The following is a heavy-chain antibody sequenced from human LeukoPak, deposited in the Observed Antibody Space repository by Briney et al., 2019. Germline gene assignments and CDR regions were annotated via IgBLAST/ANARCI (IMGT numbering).Heavy chain of an antibody. Sequence: GASVKVSCKASGYTFTSYDINWVRQATGQGLEWMGWMNPNSGNTGYAQKFQGRVTMTRNTPISTAYMELSSLRSEDTAVYYCARGQSIYIAAAGFDYWGQGTLVTVSS. J-gene: IGHJ4*02. D-gene: IGHD6-13*01. CDR1: GYTFTSYD. V-gene: IGHV1-8*01. CDR2: MNPNSGNT. CDR3: ARGQSIYIAAAGFDY.